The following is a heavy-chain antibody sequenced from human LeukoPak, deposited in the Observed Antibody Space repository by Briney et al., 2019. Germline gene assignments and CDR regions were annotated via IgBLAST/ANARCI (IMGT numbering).Heavy chain of an antibody. V-gene: IGHV3-74*03. Sequence: GGSLRLSCAASGFTLTGYWMHWVRQAPGKGLVWVSRVNSDGKSATYADSVKGRLTISRDNAKNTLYLQMNSLRVEDTAVYYCARVGSGMNWLDPWGQGTLVTVSS. CDR2: VNSDGKSA. CDR1: GFTLTGYW. D-gene: IGHD3-10*01. CDR3: ARVGSGMNWLDP. J-gene: IGHJ5*02.